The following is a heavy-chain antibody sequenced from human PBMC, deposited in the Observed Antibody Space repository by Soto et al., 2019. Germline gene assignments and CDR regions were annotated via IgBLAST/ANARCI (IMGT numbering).Heavy chain of an antibody. CDR1: GGSISSGGYY. D-gene: IGHD3-10*01. V-gene: IGHV4-31*03. J-gene: IGHJ6*02. Sequence: LSLTCTVSGGSISSGGYYWSWIRQHPGKGLEWIGYIYYSGSTYYNPSLKSRVTISVDTSKNQFSLKLSSVTAADTAVYYCARGVFYYGSGSYYWNYYYYGMDVWGQGTTVTVSS. CDR3: ARGVFYYGSGSYYWNYYYYGMDV. CDR2: IYYSGST.